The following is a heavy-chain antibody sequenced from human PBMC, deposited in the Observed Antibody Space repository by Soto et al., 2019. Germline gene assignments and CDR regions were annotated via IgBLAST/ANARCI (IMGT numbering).Heavy chain of an antibody. CDR3: AKFIPQVGWPFDY. D-gene: IGHD6-19*01. CDR1: GFIFSNYP. Sequence: EVQLLESGGGLVQPGESLRLSCAASGFIFSNYPMTWVRQAPGKRLEWVSAISGSGDATYYADSVKGRFTVSRDNSKNTLYLQRNSLRAEDTALYYCAKFIPQVGWPFDYWGQGTLVTVSS. V-gene: IGHV3-23*01. J-gene: IGHJ4*02. CDR2: ISGSGDAT.